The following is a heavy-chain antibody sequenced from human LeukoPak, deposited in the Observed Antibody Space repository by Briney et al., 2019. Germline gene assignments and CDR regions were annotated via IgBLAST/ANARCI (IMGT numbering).Heavy chain of an antibody. CDR3: ASGGLMPDGAFDI. Sequence: GRSLRLSCAASGFTFSSYAMHWVRQAPGKGLEWVAVISYDGSNKYYADSVKGRFTISRDNSKNTLYLQMNSLRAEDTAVYYCASGGLMPDGAFDIWGQGTMVTVSS. D-gene: IGHD3-16*01. CDR2: ISYDGSNK. V-gene: IGHV3-30-3*01. J-gene: IGHJ3*02. CDR1: GFTFSSYA.